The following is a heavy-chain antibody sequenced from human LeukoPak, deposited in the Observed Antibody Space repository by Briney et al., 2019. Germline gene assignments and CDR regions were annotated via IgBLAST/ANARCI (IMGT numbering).Heavy chain of an antibody. CDR2: ISGSGGST. V-gene: IGHV3-23*01. CDR3: ARQSGWAGLSTDY. Sequence: HTGGSLRLSCAASGFTFSSYGMSWVRQAPGKGLEWVSGISGSGGSTYYPDSVKGRFTISRDNAKNTLYLQMNSLRAEDTAVYYCARQSGWAGLSTDYWGQGTLVTVSS. CDR1: GFTFSSYG. J-gene: IGHJ4*02. D-gene: IGHD3-16*02.